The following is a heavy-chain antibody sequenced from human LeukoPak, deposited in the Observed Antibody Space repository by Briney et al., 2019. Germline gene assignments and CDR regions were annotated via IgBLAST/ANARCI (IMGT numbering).Heavy chain of an antibody. CDR2: IYYSGST. Sequence: SETLSLTCTASGGSISSSSYYWGWIRQPPGKGLEWIGSIYYSGSTYYNPSLKSRVTISVDTSKNQFSLKLSSVTAADTAVYYCARQTRITIFGVVIPRGHGYGMDVWGQGTTVTVSS. CDR3: ARQTRITIFGVVIPRGHGYGMDV. CDR1: GGSISSSSYY. V-gene: IGHV4-39*01. J-gene: IGHJ6*02. D-gene: IGHD3-3*01.